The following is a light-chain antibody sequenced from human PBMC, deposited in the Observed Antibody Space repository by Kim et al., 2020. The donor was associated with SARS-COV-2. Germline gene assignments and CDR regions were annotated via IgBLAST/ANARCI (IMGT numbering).Light chain of an antibody. CDR3: QQSYSTPRSYT. CDR1: QSISSY. Sequence: DIQMTQSPSSLSASVGDRVTITCRASQSISSYLNWYQQKPGKAPKLLIYAASSLQSGVPSRFSGSGSGTDFTLTISSLQPEDFATYYCQQSYSTPRSYTFGQGTKLEI. V-gene: IGKV1-39*01. CDR2: AAS. J-gene: IGKJ2*01.